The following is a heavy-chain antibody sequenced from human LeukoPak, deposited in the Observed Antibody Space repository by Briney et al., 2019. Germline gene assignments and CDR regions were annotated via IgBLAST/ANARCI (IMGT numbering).Heavy chain of an antibody. CDR2: IKQDGSEK. Sequence: PGGSLRLPCAASGFTFSSYWMSWVRQAPGKGLEWVANIKQDGSEKYYVDSVKGRFTISRDNAKNSLYLQMNSLRAEDTAVYYCARADLTYYDILTGQDAFDIWGQGTMVTVSS. CDR3: ARADLTYYDILTGQDAFDI. V-gene: IGHV3-7*01. D-gene: IGHD3-9*01. J-gene: IGHJ3*02. CDR1: GFTFSSYW.